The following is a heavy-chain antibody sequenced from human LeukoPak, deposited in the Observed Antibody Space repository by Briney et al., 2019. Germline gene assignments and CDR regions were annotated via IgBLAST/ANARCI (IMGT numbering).Heavy chain of an antibody. CDR2: ISGYNGNT. Sequence: ASVKVSCKASGYTFTGYYMHWVRQAPGQGLEWMGWISGYNGNTNYAQKVQGRVTMTADAPTSTTYMELRSLRSDDTAVYYCARDIKRSRARWENLGIDPWGQGTLVTVSS. J-gene: IGHJ5*02. V-gene: IGHV1-18*04. CDR1: GYTFTGYY. CDR3: ARDIKRSRARWENLGIDP. D-gene: IGHD3-16*01.